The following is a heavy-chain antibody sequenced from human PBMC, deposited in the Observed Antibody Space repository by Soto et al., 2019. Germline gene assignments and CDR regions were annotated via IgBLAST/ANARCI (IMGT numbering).Heavy chain of an antibody. D-gene: IGHD4-17*01. Sequence: QVQLVQSGAEVKKPGSSVKVSCKASGGTLSNYGISWVRQAPGQGLEWMGGIIPVFGTANYAQKFQGRVTITADESTGTVYMEVSSLRSEDTAVYDCARGDSTKIVVTTYYGMDVWGQGTTVTVSS. CDR1: GGTLSNYG. V-gene: IGHV1-69*12. J-gene: IGHJ6*02. CDR2: IIPVFGTA. CDR3: ARGDSTKIVVTTYYGMDV.